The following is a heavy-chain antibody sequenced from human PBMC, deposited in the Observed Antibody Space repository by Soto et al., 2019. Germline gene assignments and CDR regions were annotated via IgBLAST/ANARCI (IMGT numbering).Heavy chain of an antibody. Sequence: GESLKISCKASGYCFTTYWIAWVRQMPGKGLEWMGIINPGDSDIRYSPSFQGQVTISADNSISTAYLQWSSLKASDTAMYYCARHEQFYYYYYGMDVWGQGTAVTVSS. J-gene: IGHJ6*02. CDR2: INPGDSDI. D-gene: IGHD4-4*01. CDR1: GYCFTTYW. V-gene: IGHV5-51*01. CDR3: ARHEQFYYYYYGMDV.